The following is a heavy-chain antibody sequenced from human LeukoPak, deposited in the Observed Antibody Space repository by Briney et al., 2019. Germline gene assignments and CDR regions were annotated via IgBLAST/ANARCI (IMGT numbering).Heavy chain of an antibody. Sequence: SVTLSLTCTVSGGSINSYYWSWIRQPPGKGLEWIGYIYYSGSTNYNPSLKSRVTISVDTSKNQFSLKLSSVTAADTAVYYCASSGSFRQQLVKWGQGTLVTVSS. D-gene: IGHD6-13*01. CDR3: ASSGSFRQQLVK. CDR1: GGSINSYY. CDR2: IYYSGST. V-gene: IGHV4-59*01. J-gene: IGHJ4*02.